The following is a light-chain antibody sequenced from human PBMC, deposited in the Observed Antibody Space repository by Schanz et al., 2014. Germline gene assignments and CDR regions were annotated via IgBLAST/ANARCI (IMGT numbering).Light chain of an antibody. Sequence: EIVMTQSPATLSVSPGESATLSCRASQSVSSNLAWYQQKPGQAPRVLIYGASTRATGSPARFSGSGSGTEFTLTISSLQSEDFAVYHCQQYNIWPLTFGGGTKVEIK. V-gene: IGKV3-15*01. J-gene: IGKJ4*01. CDR1: QSVSSN. CDR3: QQYNIWPLT. CDR2: GAS.